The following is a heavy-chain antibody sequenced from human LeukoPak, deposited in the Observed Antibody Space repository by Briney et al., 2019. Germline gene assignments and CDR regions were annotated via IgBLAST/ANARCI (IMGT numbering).Heavy chain of an antibody. CDR3: VKDYGMSRTAYYFDY. V-gene: IGHV3-43*01. J-gene: IGHJ4*02. CDR1: GFTFDDYT. CDR2: ISWDGGST. D-gene: IGHD1-1*01. Sequence: GGSLRLSCAPSGFTFDDYTIHWVRQAPGKGLEWVSLISWDGGSTYYADSVKGRFTISRDNSKNSLYLQMNSLRTEDTALYYCVKDYGMSRTAYYFDYWGQGTLVTVSS.